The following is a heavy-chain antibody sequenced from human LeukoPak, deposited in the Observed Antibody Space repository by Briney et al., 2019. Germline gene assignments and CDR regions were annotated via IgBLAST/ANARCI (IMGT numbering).Heavy chain of an antibody. CDR1: GFTFTDFA. J-gene: IGHJ4*02. CDR3: AKDARGYHRPIDH. CDR2: IGGGGTNT. V-gene: IGHV3-23*01. Sequence: GGSLRLSCAASGFTFTDFAMNWVRHAPGKGLEWVSGIGGGGTNTDYADSVKGRFTISRDNSKNTLTLQMSSLRADDTAVYFCAKDARGYHRPIDHWGQGILVTVSS. D-gene: IGHD3-22*01.